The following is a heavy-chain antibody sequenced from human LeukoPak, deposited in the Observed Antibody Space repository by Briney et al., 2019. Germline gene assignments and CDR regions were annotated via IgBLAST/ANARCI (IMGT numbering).Heavy chain of an antibody. Sequence: QPGGSLRLSCAASEFTFSASAMHWVRQASGKGLEWVGRIRNKANGYETAYAASVKGRFIISRDDSKNTAYLQMNSLKTEDTAVYYCTRLGYCTNGVCYFDYWGQGILVTVSS. CDR1: EFTFSASA. J-gene: IGHJ4*02. D-gene: IGHD2-8*01. CDR2: IRNKANGYET. CDR3: TRLGYCTNGVCYFDY. V-gene: IGHV3-73*01.